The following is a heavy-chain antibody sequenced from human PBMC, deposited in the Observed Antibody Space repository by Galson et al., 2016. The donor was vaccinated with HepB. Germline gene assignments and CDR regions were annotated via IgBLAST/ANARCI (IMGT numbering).Heavy chain of an antibody. Sequence: SLRLSCAASGFILSTYPIHWVRQAPDKGLEWVAVISYDGSKKYYVDSLKGRFTISRDNSRSTVYLQMNSLRADDTAAYYCARGSGSYLGWVFDLWGRGALVTVSS. J-gene: IGHJ2*01. CDR2: ISYDGSKK. D-gene: IGHD1-26*01. V-gene: IGHV3-30-3*01. CDR3: ARGSGSYLGWVFDL. CDR1: GFILSTYP.